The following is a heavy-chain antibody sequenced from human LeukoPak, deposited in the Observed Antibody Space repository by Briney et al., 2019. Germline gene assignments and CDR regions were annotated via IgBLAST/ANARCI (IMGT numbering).Heavy chain of an antibody. CDR2: IYYSGST. CDR1: GGSISSYY. V-gene: IGHV4-59*01. D-gene: IGHD6-19*01. J-gene: IGHJ5*02. CDR3: ARGIAVAGRRLWFDP. Sequence: PSETLSLNCTVSGGSISSYYWSWIRQPPGKGLEWIGYIYYSGSTNYNPSLKSRVTISVDTSKNQFSLKLSSVTAADTAVYYCARGIAVAGRRLWFDPWGQGTLVTVSS.